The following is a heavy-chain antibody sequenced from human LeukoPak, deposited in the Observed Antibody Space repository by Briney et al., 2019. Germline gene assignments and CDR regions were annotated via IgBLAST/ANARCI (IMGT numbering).Heavy chain of an antibody. CDR3: ARDWYHAIDY. Sequence: GGSLRLSCAASGFSFSTTWMHWVRQPPGQGLVWDARITNDGTSISYAESVKGRFTISRDNAKNTLYLQMNSLRVDDTAVYYCARDWYHAIDYWGQGTLVTVSS. J-gene: IGHJ4*02. V-gene: IGHV3-74*03. CDR1: GFSFSTTW. CDR2: ITNDGTSI. D-gene: IGHD2-2*01.